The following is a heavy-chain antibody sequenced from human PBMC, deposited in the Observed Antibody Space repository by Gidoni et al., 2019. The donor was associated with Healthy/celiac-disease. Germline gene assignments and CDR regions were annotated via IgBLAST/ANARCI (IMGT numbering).Heavy chain of an antibody. J-gene: IGHJ4*02. CDR1: GFTFSISG. Sequence: QVQLVESGGGVVQPGRSLRLSFAASGFTFSISGMPWVRQAPGKGLEWVAVISYDGSNKYYADSVKGRFTISRDNSKNTLYLQMNSLRAEDTAVYYCAKTRVLCGGDCYAIFDYWGQGTLVTVSS. CDR2: ISYDGSNK. CDR3: AKTRVLCGGDCYAIFDY. V-gene: IGHV3-30*18. D-gene: IGHD2-21*02.